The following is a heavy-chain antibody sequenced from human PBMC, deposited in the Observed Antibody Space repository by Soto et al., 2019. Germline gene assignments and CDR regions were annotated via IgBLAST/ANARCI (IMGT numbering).Heavy chain of an antibody. J-gene: IGHJ4*02. CDR3: ARERTLQAVGGIFAVPDY. CDR2: IYYSGRT. Sequence: QVQLQESGPGLVKPSETLSLTCTVSGGSVSSGSYYWSWIRQPPGKGLEWIGYIYYSGRTNYNPSLERRVNRSVDTSRNQSYLTLSSVTGADTAVYYCARERTLQAVGGIFAVPDYWGQGTLVTVSS. D-gene: IGHD2-15*01. V-gene: IGHV4-61*01. CDR1: GGSVSSGSYY.